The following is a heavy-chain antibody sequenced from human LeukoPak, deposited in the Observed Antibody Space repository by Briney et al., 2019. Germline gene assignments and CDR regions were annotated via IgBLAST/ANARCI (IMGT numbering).Heavy chain of an antibody. Sequence: GGSLRLSCAASGFTFSSYEMKWVRQAPGKGVGWVSYISSSGSTIYYADSVKGRFTISRDNAKNSLYLQMNSLRAEDTAVYYCARDADDYGDYGYFQHWGQGTLVTVSS. D-gene: IGHD4-17*01. CDR2: ISSSGSTI. CDR3: ARDADDYGDYGYFQH. J-gene: IGHJ1*01. CDR1: GFTFSSYE. V-gene: IGHV3-48*03.